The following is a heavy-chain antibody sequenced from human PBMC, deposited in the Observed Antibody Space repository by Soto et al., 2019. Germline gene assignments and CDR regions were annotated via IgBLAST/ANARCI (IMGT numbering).Heavy chain of an antibody. Sequence: SETLSLTCPVSGGSISSYYWSWIRQPPGKGLEWIGYIYYSGSTNYNPSLKSRVTISVDTSKNQFSLKLSSVTAADTAVYYCARAWGGNVFDYWGQGTLVTVSS. D-gene: IGHD3-16*01. CDR2: IYYSGST. CDR3: ARAWGGNVFDY. J-gene: IGHJ4*02. CDR1: GGSISSYY. V-gene: IGHV4-59*08.